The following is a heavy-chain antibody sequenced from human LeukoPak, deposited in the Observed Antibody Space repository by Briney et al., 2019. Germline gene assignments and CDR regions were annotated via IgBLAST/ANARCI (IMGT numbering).Heavy chain of an antibody. D-gene: IGHD3-10*01. CDR3: AKDCRGAMSHAGYLGS. J-gene: IGHJ4*02. CDR2: IYSGGST. Sequence: PGGSLRLSCAASGFTVSSNYMSWVRQAPGKGLEWVSVIYSGGSTYYADSVKGRFTISRDNSKNTLYLQMNSLRAEDTAVYYCAKDCRGAMSHAGYLGSWGQGTLVTVSS. V-gene: IGHV3-53*01. CDR1: GFTVSSNY.